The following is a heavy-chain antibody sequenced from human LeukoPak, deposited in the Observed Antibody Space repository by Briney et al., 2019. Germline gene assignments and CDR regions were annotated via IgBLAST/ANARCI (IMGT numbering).Heavy chain of an antibody. D-gene: IGHD3-10*01. CDR2: IIPILGIA. Sequence: SVKVSCKASGGTFSSYAISWVRQAPGQGLEWMGRIIPILGIANYAQKSQGRVTITADKSTSTAYMELSSLRSEDTAVYYCARDAFPTYYYGSGSYSKPFDYWGQGTLVTVSS. CDR3: ARDAFPTYYYGSGSYSKPFDY. CDR1: GGTFSSYA. V-gene: IGHV1-69*04. J-gene: IGHJ4*02.